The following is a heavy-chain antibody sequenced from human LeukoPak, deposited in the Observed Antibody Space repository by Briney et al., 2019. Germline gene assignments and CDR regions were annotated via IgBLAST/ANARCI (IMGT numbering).Heavy chain of an antibody. V-gene: IGHV4-34*01. CDR1: GGSFRLYH. Sequence: KPSDTLSLTCGLWGGSFRLYHWSWLRQPPGKGLEWLGDINHSGSTNYNPSLRSRVTMSVDTSKNQFSLKLTSLTAADTAVYYCATVGYSSGYSDAFDIWGQGTMVTVSS. D-gene: IGHD3-22*01. CDR2: INHSGST. J-gene: IGHJ3*02. CDR3: ATVGYSSGYSDAFDI.